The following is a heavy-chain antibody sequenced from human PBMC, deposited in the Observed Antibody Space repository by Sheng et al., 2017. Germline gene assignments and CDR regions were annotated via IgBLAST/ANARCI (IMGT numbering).Heavy chain of an antibody. Sequence: QLQLVESGPGLVKSSEILSLTCTVSGGFITSSHFYWGWIRQRPGKGLEWIGSVYYSGTTYHNPSLNNRATISIDTSKTHFSLRLTSVTAADAGVYYCARGGSSHCSCLLFGLDVWGQGTTVTVSS. D-gene: IGHD3-16*01. J-gene: IGHJ6*02. V-gene: IGHV4-39*02. CDR3: ARGGSSHCSCLLFGLDV. CDR1: GGFITSSHFY. CDR2: VYYSGTT.